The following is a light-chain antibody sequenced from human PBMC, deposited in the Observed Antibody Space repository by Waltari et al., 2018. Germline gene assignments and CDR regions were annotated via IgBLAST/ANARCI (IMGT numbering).Light chain of an antibody. J-gene: IGKJ1*01. Sequence: EIVLTQSPGTLSSAPGERATLSCRARQSVSRTLAWYQQKPGQAPSLLIYAASTRATGIPDRFSGSGSGTDFSLTISRLEPEDFAVYYCQHYVRLPATFGQGTKVEIK. V-gene: IGKV3-20*01. CDR3: QHYVRLPAT. CDR1: QSVSRT. CDR2: AAS.